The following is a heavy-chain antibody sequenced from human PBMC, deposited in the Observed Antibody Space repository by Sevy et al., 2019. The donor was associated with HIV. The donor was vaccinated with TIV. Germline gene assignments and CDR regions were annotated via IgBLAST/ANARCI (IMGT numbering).Heavy chain of an antibody. J-gene: IGHJ6*02. CDR2: IKQDGSEK. V-gene: IGHV3-7*03. Sequence: GGSLRLSCAASGFTFSSYWMSWVHQAPGKGLEWVANIKQDGSEKYYVGSVKGRFTNSRDKDKNSLYRQMNSLRTEDTAVYYCARDGPMYYDFWSGYYPTYYYGMDVWGQGTTVTVSS. D-gene: IGHD3-3*01. CDR1: GFTFSSYW. CDR3: ARDGPMYYDFWSGYYPTYYYGMDV.